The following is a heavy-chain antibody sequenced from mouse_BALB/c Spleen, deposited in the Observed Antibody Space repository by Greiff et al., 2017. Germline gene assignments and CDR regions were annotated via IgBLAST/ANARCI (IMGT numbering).Heavy chain of an antibody. CDR3: ASSITTGTYYYAMDY. D-gene: IGHD2-4*01. V-gene: IGHV3-8*02. Sequence: DVKLVESGPSLVKPSQTLSLTCSVTGDSITSGYWNWIRKFPGNKLEYMGYISYSGSTYYNPSLKSRISITRDTSKNQYYLQLNSVTTEDTATYYCASSITTGTYYYAMDYWGQGTSVTVSS. J-gene: IGHJ4*01. CDR2: ISYSGST. CDR1: GDSITSGY.